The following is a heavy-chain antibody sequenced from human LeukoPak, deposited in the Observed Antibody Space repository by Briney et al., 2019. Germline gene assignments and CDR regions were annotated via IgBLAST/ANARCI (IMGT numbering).Heavy chain of an antibody. D-gene: IGHD6-6*01. CDR1: GYTFTSYG. V-gene: IGHV1-18*01. J-gene: IGHJ6*03. CDR2: ISAYNGNT. Sequence: ASVKVSCKASGYTFTSYGISWVRQPPGQGLEWMGWISAYNGNTNYAQKLQGRVTMTTDTSTSTAYMELRSLRSDDTAVYYCARASYVSSSLYYYYYYMDVWGKGTTVTVSS. CDR3: ARASYVSSSLYYYYYYMDV.